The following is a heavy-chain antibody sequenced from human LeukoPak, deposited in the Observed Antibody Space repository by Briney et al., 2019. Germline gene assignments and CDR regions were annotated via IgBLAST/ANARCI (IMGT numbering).Heavy chain of an antibody. J-gene: IGHJ3*02. D-gene: IGHD6-6*01. Sequence: GESLKISCKGSEYSFTSFTSYWIGWVRQMPGKGLEWMGIIYPGDSDTRYSPSFQGQVTISADKSISTAYLQWSSLNASDTAMYYCASWAGGSSHAFDIWGQGTMVTVSS. CDR2: IYPGDSDT. CDR1: EYSFTSFTSYW. CDR3: ASWAGGSSHAFDI. V-gene: IGHV5-51*01.